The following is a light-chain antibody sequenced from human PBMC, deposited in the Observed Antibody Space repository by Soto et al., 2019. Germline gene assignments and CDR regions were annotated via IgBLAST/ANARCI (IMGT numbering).Light chain of an antibody. CDR2: GAS. CDR3: QQYDSSPRT. J-gene: IGKJ1*01. CDR1: QSVSSRS. V-gene: IGKV3-20*01. Sequence: EIVLTQSPGTLALSPGERATLSVRASQSVSSRSLAWYQQKPGQAPRLLISGASSRAADIPDRFSGSGSGTDFTLTINRLEPEDFAVYYCQQYDSSPRTFGQGTKVDIK.